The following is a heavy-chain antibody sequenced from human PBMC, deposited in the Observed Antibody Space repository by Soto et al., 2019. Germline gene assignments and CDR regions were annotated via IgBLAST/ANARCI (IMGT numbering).Heavy chain of an antibody. CDR3: AKGRGGSGNIHPRVDF. CDR1: GFTFNNYA. V-gene: IGHV3-23*01. J-gene: IGHJ4*02. Sequence: EVQLLESGGGLVQPGGSLRLSCAASGFTFNNYAMTWVRQAPGKGLEGVSAISGGGDTTSYSDSVKGRSTVSRDGSKKTLYLQMSSLRAEDTALYYCAKGRGGSGNIHPRVDFWGQGTLVTVSS. D-gene: IGHD3-10*01. CDR2: ISGGGDTT.